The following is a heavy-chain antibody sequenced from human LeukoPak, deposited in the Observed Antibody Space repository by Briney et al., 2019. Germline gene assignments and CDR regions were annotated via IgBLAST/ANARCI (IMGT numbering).Heavy chain of an antibody. J-gene: IGHJ4*02. CDR3: ARAPRGRYCSGGSCYSGSVY. CDR2: IYYSGST. V-gene: IGHV4-31*03. Sequence: SETLSLTCTVSGGSISSGGYYWSWIRQHPGKGLEWIGYIYYSGSTYYNPSHKSRVTISVDTSKNQFSLKLSSVTAADTAVYYCARAPRGRYCSGGSCYSGSVYWGQGTLVTVSS. D-gene: IGHD2-15*01. CDR1: GGSISSGGYY.